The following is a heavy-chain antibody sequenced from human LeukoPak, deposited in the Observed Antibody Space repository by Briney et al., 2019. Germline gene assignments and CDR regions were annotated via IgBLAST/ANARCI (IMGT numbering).Heavy chain of an antibody. CDR2: IIPISGTA. J-gene: IGHJ6*03. CDR3: ALSSDIVVVPAAKGYYYYYMDV. V-gene: IGHV1-69*05. CDR1: GGTFSSYV. D-gene: IGHD2-2*01. Sequence: GASVKVSCKASGGTFSSYVISWVRQAPGQGLEWMGGIIPISGTANYAQKCQGRVTITTDESTSTAYMELSSLRPEDTAVYYCALSSDIVVVPAAKGYYYYYMDVWGKGTTVTVSS.